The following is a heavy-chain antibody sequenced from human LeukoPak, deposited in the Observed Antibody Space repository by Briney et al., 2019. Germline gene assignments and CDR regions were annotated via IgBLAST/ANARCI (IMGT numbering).Heavy chain of an antibody. J-gene: IGHJ4*02. CDR2: ISAYNGNT. V-gene: IGHV1-18*01. D-gene: IGHD3-22*01. CDR3: ARVRLKYYYDSSGYTHLDY. CDR1: GYTFTSYG. Sequence: ASVKVSCTASGYTFTSYGISWVRQAPGQGLEWMGWISAYNGNTNYAQKLQGRVTMTTDTSTSTAYMELRSLRSDDTAVYYCARVRLKYYYDSSGYTHLDYWGQGTLVTVSS.